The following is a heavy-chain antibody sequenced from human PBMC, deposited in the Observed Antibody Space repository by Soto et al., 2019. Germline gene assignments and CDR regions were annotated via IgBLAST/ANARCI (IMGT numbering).Heavy chain of an antibody. Sequence: GGSLRLSCAASGFTFSSYAMSWVRQAPGKGLEWVSAISGSGGSTYYADSVKGRFTISRDNSKNTLYLQMNSLRAEDTAVYYCAKTYYYDSSGYPHDPFDIWGQGTMVTVSS. J-gene: IGHJ3*02. CDR3: AKTYYYDSSGYPHDPFDI. V-gene: IGHV3-23*01. CDR2: ISGSGGST. CDR1: GFTFSSYA. D-gene: IGHD3-22*01.